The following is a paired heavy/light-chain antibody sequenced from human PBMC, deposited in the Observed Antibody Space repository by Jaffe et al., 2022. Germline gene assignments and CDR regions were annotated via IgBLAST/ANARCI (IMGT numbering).Light chain of an antibody. V-gene: IGKV3-20*01. CDR2: GAS. J-gene: IGKJ4*01. Sequence: EIVLTQSPGTLSLSPGERATLSCRASQSVSSSYLAWYQQKPGQAPRLLIYGASSRATGIPDRFSGSGSGTDFTLTISRLEPEDFAVYYCQQYGSSPNTFGGGTKVEIK. CDR1: QSVSSSY. CDR3: QQYGSSPNT.
Heavy chain of an antibody. D-gene: IGHD3-10*01. CDR1: GYSISSGYY. Sequence: QVQLQESGPGLVKPSETLSLTCAVSGYSISSGYYWGWIRQPPGKGLEWIGSIYHSGSTYYNPSLKSRVTISVDTSKNQFSLKLSSVTAADTAVYYCARGTAVLWFGELFAFDIWGQGTMVTVSS. V-gene: IGHV4-38-2*01. CDR3: ARGTAVLWFGELFAFDI. CDR2: IYHSGST. J-gene: IGHJ3*02.